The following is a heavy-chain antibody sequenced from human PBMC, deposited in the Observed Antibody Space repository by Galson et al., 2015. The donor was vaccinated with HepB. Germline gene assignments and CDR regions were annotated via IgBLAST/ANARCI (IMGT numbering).Heavy chain of an antibody. D-gene: IGHD4-17*01. CDR2: IYYSGST. V-gene: IGHV4-39*01. CDR3: ATTSGYGDYDY. CDR1: GGSISSSSYY. J-gene: IGHJ4*02. Sequence: ETLSLTCTVSGGSISSSSYYWGWIRQPPGKGLEWIGSIYYSGSTYYNPSLKSRVTISVDTSKNQFSLKLSSVTAADTAVYYCATTSGYGDYDYWGQGTLVTVSS.